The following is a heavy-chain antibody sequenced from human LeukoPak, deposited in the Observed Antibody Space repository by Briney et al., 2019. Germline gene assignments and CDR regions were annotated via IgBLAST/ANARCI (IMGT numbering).Heavy chain of an antibody. CDR2: ISAYNGNT. D-gene: IGHD3-22*01. CDR1: GYTFTSYG. V-gene: IGHV1-18*01. Sequence: GASVKVSCKASGYTFTSYGISWVRQAPGQGLEWMGWISAYNGNTNYAQKLQGRVTMTTDTSTSTAYMGLRSLRSDDTAVYYCARAGHHYYDSSRNAFDIWGQGTMVTVSS. J-gene: IGHJ3*02. CDR3: ARAGHHYYDSSRNAFDI.